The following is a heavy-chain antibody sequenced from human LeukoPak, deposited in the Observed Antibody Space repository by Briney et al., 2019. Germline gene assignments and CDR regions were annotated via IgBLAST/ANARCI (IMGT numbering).Heavy chain of an antibody. D-gene: IGHD3-16*01. CDR3: ARWGGDYYMDV. Sequence: SETLSLTCAVSGASISGSGYYLGWIRQPPGKGLGWIGRIYRSGSTNYNPSLKSRVTMSVDTSKNQFSLKLSAVTAADTAVYYCARWGGDYYMDVWGKGTTVTISS. CDR1: GASISGSGYY. V-gene: IGHV4-39*07. CDR2: IYRSGST. J-gene: IGHJ6*03.